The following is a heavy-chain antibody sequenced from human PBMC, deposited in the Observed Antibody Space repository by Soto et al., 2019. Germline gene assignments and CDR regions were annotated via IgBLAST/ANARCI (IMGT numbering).Heavy chain of an antibody. Sequence: PGGSLRLSCAASGFTFSSYGMHWVRQAPGKGLEWVAVISYDGSNKYYADSVKGRFTISRDNSKNTLYLQMNSLRAEDTAVYYCVAESHVTPYYFENWGQGALVT. CDR2: ISYDGSNK. D-gene: IGHD2-21*02. V-gene: IGHV3-30*03. J-gene: IGHJ4*02. CDR1: GFTFSSYG. CDR3: VAESHVTPYYFEN.